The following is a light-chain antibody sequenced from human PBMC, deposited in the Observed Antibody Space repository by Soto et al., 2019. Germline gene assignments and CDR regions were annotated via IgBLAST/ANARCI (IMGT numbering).Light chain of an antibody. Sequence: DIQMTQSPSSLSASVGDRVTITCRASQSIRNDLGWYQQKSGKAPRRLIYAAPTLQTGVPSRFIGSGSGREFTLTISCLQPEDFATYYCLHQNSYLALSFGGGTKVE. J-gene: IGKJ4*01. CDR1: QSIRND. CDR3: LHQNSYLALS. V-gene: IGKV1-17*01. CDR2: AAP.